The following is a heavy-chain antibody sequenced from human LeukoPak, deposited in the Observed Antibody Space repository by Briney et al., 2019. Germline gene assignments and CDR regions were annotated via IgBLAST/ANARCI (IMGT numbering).Heavy chain of an antibody. J-gene: IGHJ4*02. CDR1: GGSISTYY. D-gene: IGHD2-2*01. CDR2: IDYTGTT. CDR3: ARYQGGLDY. Sequence: SETLSLTCTVSGGSISTYYWNWLRQPPGKGLEWIGYIDYTGTTNYNPSLKSRLTISVDTSKNQFSLKLTSVTAADTAVYYCARYQGGLDYWGLGTLVTVSS. V-gene: IGHV4-59*01.